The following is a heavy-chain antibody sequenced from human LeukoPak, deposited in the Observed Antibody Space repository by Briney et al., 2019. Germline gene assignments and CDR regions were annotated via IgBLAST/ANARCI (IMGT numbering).Heavy chain of an antibody. D-gene: IGHD3-10*01. V-gene: IGHV4-39*01. CDR1: GGSISSSSYY. CDR3: ARHSASYGSGSYYRPDYYYYMDV. J-gene: IGHJ6*03. Sequence: SETLSLTCTVSGGSISSSSYYWGWIRQPPGKGLEWIGSIYYSGSTYYNPSLKSRVTISVDTSKNQFSLKLSSVTAADTAVYYCARHSASYGSGSYYRPDYYYYMDVWGKGTTVTVSS. CDR2: IYYSGST.